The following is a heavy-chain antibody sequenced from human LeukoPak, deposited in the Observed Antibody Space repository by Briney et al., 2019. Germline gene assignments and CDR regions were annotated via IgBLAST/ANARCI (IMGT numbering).Heavy chain of an antibody. J-gene: IGHJ4*02. CDR3: ARVNKRDSSGYRNDY. Sequence: ASVKVSCKASGYTFTGYYMHWVRQAPGQGLEWMGWINPNSGGTNYAQKFQGRVTMTRDTSISTAYMELSRLRSDDTAVYYCARVNKRDSSGYRNDYWGQGTLVTVSS. V-gene: IGHV1-2*02. CDR1: GYTFTGYY. D-gene: IGHD3-22*01. CDR2: INPNSGGT.